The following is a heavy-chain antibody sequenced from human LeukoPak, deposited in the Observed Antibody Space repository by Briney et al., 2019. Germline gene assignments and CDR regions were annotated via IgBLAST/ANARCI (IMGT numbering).Heavy chain of an antibody. CDR3: TRGSGLVRGDY. J-gene: IGHJ4*02. Sequence: SLRLSCAASGFTLSDHYIDLVRQAPGKGLEWVGFIRSKAYGGTTEYAASVKGRFTISRDDSKSIAYLQMNSLKTEDTAVYYCTRGSGLVRGDYWGQGTLVTVSS. V-gene: IGHV3-49*04. CDR2: IRSKAYGGTT. D-gene: IGHD5-12*01. CDR1: GFTLSDHY.